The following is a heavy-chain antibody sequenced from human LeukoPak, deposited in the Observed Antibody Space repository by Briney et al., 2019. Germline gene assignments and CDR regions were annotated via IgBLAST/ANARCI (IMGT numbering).Heavy chain of an antibody. CDR1: GFTFSSYW. D-gene: IGHD3-22*01. CDR3: AKGPHDYYDSSGYPDY. Sequence: GGSLRLSCVASGFTFSSYWMHWVRQDPRKGLVWVSRINGDGRNINYADSVRGRFTISRDNAKNTLYLQMNSLRAEDTAVYYCAKGPHDYYDSSGYPDYWGQGTLVTVSS. CDR2: INGDGRNI. J-gene: IGHJ4*02. V-gene: IGHV3-74*01.